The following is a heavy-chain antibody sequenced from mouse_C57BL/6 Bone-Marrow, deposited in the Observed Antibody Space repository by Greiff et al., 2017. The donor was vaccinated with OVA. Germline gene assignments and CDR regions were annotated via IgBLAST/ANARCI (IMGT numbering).Heavy chain of an antibody. J-gene: IGHJ2*01. V-gene: IGHV1-55*01. CDR3: ARCPLYYYGSSYDFDY. CDR1: GYTFTSYW. CDR2: IYPGSGST. Sequence: QVQLQQPGAELVKPGASVKMSCKASGYTFTSYWITWVKQRPGQGLEWIGDIYPGSGSTNYNEKFKSKATLTVDTSSSTAYMQLSSLTSEDSAVYYCARCPLYYYGSSYDFDYWGQGTTLTVSS. D-gene: IGHD1-1*01.